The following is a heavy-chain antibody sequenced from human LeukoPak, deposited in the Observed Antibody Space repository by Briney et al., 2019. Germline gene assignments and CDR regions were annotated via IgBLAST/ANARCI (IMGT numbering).Heavy chain of an antibody. V-gene: IGHV3-30*04. CDR3: ARDFPSILESDY. J-gene: IGHJ4*02. D-gene: IGHD3-3*01. CDR1: GFTFSSYA. Sequence: GGSLRLSCAASGFTFSSYAMHWVRQAPGKGLEWVAVISYDGSNKYYADSVKGRFTISRDNSKNTLYLQMNSLRAEDTAVYYCARDFPSILESDYWGQGTLVTVSS. CDR2: ISYDGSNK.